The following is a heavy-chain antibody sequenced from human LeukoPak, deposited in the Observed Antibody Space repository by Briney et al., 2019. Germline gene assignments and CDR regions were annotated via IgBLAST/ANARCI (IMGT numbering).Heavy chain of an antibody. CDR3: ARAPSSCQLPYCYVTDY. CDR1: GYTFTSYD. J-gene: IGHJ4*02. V-gene: IGHV1-8*01. D-gene: IGHD2-2*02. Sequence: ASVKVSCKASGYTFTSYDINWVRQATGQGLEWMGWMNPNSGNTGYAQKFQGRVTMTRNTSISTACMELSSLRSEDTAVYYCARAPSSCQLPYCYVTDYWGQGTLVTVSS. CDR2: MNPNSGNT.